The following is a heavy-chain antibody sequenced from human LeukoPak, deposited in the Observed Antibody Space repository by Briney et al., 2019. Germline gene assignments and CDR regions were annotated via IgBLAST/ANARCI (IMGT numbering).Heavy chain of an antibody. Sequence: GGSLRLSCAASGFTFDDYAMHWVRQAPGKGLEWVSGISWNSGSIGYADSVKGRFTISRDNAKNSLYLQMNSLRAEDTAVYYCAKGGGDWPFGAFDIWGQGTMVTVSS. CDR1: GFTFDDYA. CDR2: ISWNSGSI. J-gene: IGHJ3*02. V-gene: IGHV3-9*01. D-gene: IGHD2-21*02. CDR3: AKGGGDWPFGAFDI.